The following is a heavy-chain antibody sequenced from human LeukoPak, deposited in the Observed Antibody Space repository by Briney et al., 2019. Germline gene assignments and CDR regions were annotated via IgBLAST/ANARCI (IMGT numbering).Heavy chain of an antibody. Sequence: SETLSLTCTVSGGSISSSSYYWGWIRQPPGKGLEWIGSIYYSGSTYYNPSLKSRVTISVDTSKNQFSLKLSSVTAADTAVYYCARHVGYSNYIGYYYYYYMDVWGKGPRSPSP. CDR2: IYYSGST. V-gene: IGHV4-39*01. J-gene: IGHJ6*03. D-gene: IGHD4-11*01. CDR1: GGSISSSSYY. CDR3: ARHVGYSNYIGYYYYYYMDV.